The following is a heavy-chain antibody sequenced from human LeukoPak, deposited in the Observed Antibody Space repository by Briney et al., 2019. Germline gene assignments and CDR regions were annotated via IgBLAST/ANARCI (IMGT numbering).Heavy chain of an antibody. Sequence: GGSLRLSCAASGFTFSSYGMHWVRQAPGKGLEWVAVIWYDGSNKYYADSVKGRFTISRDNSKNTLYLQMNSLRAEDTAVYYCAKELGYCSGGSCYELDYWGQGTLVTVSS. J-gene: IGHJ4*02. CDR3: AKELGYCSGGSCYELDY. V-gene: IGHV3-33*06. CDR1: GFTFSSYG. D-gene: IGHD2-15*01. CDR2: IWYDGSNK.